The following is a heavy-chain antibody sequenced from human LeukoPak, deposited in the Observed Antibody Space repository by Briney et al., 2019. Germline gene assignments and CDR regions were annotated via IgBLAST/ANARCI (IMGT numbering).Heavy chain of an antibody. CDR2: ISAYNGNT. J-gene: IGHJ5*02. V-gene: IGHV1-18*01. CDR3: ARGPFTIPEYNWFDP. D-gene: IGHD3-3*01. Sequence: ASVKVSCKASGYTFTSYGISWVRQAPGQGLEWMGWISAYNGNTNYAQKLQGRVTMTTDTSTSTAYMELRSLRSDDTAVYYCARGPFTIPEYNWFDPWGQGTLVTVSS. CDR1: GYTFTSYG.